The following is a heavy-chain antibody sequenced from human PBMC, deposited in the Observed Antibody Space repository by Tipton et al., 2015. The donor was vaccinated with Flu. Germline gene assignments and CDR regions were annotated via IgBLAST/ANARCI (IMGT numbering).Heavy chain of an antibody. CDR3: ARQGIGDYAR. D-gene: IGHD4-17*01. V-gene: IGHV3-53*01. CDR1: GFTVSSNH. Sequence: SLRLSCAASGFTVSSNHMNWVRQAPGKGLEWVSVIYTDGSTFYTDSVQGRFSISRDNSRNTLYLQMNSLRDEDTAVYYCARQGIGDYARWGQGTLVTVSS. CDR2: IYTDGST. J-gene: IGHJ4*02.